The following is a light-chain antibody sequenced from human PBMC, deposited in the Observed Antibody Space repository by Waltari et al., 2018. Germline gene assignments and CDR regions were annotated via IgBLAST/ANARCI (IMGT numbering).Light chain of an antibody. CDR3: QQHYGVLWT. V-gene: IGKV4-1*01. Sequence: IVMTQSPDSLAVSLGERANINRKSSQSLLYSSNNKNYLAWYQQKPGQPPKLLIYWASTRESGVPDRFSGSGAGTDFTLTISTLQAEDVAVYYCQQHYGVLWTFGQGTKVEI. J-gene: IGKJ1*01. CDR1: QSLLYSSNNKNY. CDR2: WAS.